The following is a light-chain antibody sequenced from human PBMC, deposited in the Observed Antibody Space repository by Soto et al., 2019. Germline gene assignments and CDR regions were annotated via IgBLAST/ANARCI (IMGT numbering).Light chain of an antibody. J-gene: IGKJ3*01. V-gene: IGKV3-20*01. Sequence: EIVLTQSPGTLALSPGERATLSCRASQSVSSSYLAWYQQKPGQAPRLLIYGASSRATGIPDRFSGSGSGTDFTLTISRLEPEDFAVYYCQQLFAFGPGT. CDR3: QQLFA. CDR1: QSVSSSY. CDR2: GAS.